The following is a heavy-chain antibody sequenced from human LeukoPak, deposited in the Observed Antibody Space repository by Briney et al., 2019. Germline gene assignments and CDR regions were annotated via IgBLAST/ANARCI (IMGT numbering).Heavy chain of an antibody. J-gene: IGHJ4*02. D-gene: IGHD6-19*01. CDR3: ARHSSGWHLDF. CDR1: GGFINDYY. CDR2: IHYSVAT. Sequence: SETLSLTCSVSGGFINDYYWSWIRQPPGKGLEWIGYIHYSVATNYNPSLKSRVIMSVDTSRNQFSLNLYSVTAADMAMYYCARHSSGWHLDFWGQGTLVTVSS. V-gene: IGHV4-59*01.